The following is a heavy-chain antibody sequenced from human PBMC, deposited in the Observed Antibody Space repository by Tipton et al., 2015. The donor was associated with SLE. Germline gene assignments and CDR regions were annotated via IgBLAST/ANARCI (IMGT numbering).Heavy chain of an antibody. CDR1: GDSITSDY. Sequence: TLSLTCTVSGDSITSDYWTWNRQPPGKGLEWIGYISYSGSTNYNPSVRSRVSISLDTSKNQFSLRLNSVNAADTAVYYCARQNSSTYYWYFDLWGRGTLVTVSS. CDR2: ISYSGST. D-gene: IGHD6-13*01. J-gene: IGHJ2*01. V-gene: IGHV4-59*08. CDR3: ARQNSSTYYWYFDL.